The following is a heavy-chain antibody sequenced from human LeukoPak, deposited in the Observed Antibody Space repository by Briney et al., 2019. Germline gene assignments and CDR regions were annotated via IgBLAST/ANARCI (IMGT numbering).Heavy chain of an antibody. D-gene: IGHD3-22*01. J-gene: IGHJ4*02. CDR2: IIPIFGTA. V-gene: IGHV1-69*06. CDR3: AREYYDSSGYYGNYYFDY. Sequence: ASVTVSCKASGGTFSSYAISWVRQAPGQGLEWMGGIIPIFGTASYAQKFQGRVTITADKSTSTAYMELSSLRSEDTAVYYCAREYYDSSGYYGNYYFDYWGQGTLVTVSS. CDR1: GGTFSSYA.